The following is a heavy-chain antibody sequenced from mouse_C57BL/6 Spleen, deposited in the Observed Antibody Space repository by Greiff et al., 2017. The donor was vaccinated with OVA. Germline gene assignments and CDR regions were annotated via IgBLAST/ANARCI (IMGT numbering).Heavy chain of an antibody. Sequence: QVQLQQSGAELVRPGASVKLSCKASGYTFTDYYINWVKQRPGQGLEWIARIYPGSGNTYYNEKFKGKATLTAEKSSSTAYMQLSSLTSEDSAVYFCARDPPYYSNYRYFDVWGTGTTVTVSS. J-gene: IGHJ1*03. CDR3: ARDPPYYSNYRYFDV. CDR1: GYTFTDYY. CDR2: IYPGSGNT. D-gene: IGHD2-5*01. V-gene: IGHV1-76*01.